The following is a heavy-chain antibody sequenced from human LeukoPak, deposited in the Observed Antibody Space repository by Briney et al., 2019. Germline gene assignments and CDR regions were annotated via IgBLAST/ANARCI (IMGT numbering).Heavy chain of an antibody. Sequence: SETLSLTCNVSGGSISSYYWSWIRQPPGKGLEWIGYIHHSGSTNYNPSLKSRVTISVDTPKNQFSLKLSSVTAADTAVYYCARHPAAAGPYYFDYWGQGTLVTVSS. J-gene: IGHJ4*02. CDR3: ARHPAAAGPYYFDY. V-gene: IGHV4-59*08. CDR1: GGSISSYY. D-gene: IGHD6-13*01. CDR2: IHHSGST.